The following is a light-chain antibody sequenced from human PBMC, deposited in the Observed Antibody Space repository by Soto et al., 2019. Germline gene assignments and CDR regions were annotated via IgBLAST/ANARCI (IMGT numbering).Light chain of an antibody. CDR3: VSFTTSKSYV. V-gene: IGLV2-14*01. CDR2: DIT. CDR1: SSDVGVYIF. J-gene: IGLJ1*01. Sequence: QSALTQPASVSGSPGQSITISCTGTSSDVGVYIFVSWYQQYPGEAPKLMIYDITNRPSGVSNRFSGSKAGNTASLTISGLQAEDEADYYCVSFTTSKSYVFGTGTKVTVL.